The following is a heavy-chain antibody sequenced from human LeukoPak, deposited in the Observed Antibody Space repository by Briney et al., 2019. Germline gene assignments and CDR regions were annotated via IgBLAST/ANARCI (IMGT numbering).Heavy chain of an antibody. CDR3: ARDEYYDFWSGYSYYYYGMDV. Sequence: GGSLRLSCAASGFTFSSYSMNWVRQAPGKGLEWVSYISSSSSTIYYADSVKGRFTISRDNAKNSLYLQTNSLRDEDTAVYYCARDEYYDFWSGYSYYYYGMDVWGQGTTVTVSS. D-gene: IGHD3-3*01. V-gene: IGHV3-48*02. CDR1: GFTFSSYS. J-gene: IGHJ6*02. CDR2: ISSSSSTI.